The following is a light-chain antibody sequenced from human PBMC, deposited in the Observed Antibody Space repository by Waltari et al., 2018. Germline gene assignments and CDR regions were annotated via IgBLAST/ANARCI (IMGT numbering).Light chain of an antibody. V-gene: IGLV1-47*01. CDR2: RNN. Sequence: QSVLTQPPSASGTPGQRVTISCSGSSSNIGSNSVYWYQQLQGTAPNLLIYRNNQRPSGVPDRFSGSKSGTSAALAISGRRYEDEADYYCAAWDDSLSGWVFGGGTKLTVL. J-gene: IGLJ3*02. CDR1: SSNIGSNS. CDR3: AAWDDSLSGWV.